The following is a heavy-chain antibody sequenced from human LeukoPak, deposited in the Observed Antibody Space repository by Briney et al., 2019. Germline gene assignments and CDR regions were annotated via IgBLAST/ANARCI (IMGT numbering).Heavy chain of an antibody. CDR1: GFTFGDYA. J-gene: IGHJ4*02. D-gene: IGHD3-3*01. Sequence: PGRSLRLSCTASGFTFGDYAMSWVRQAPGKGPEWVGFIRRKANGGTTEYAASVKGRFTISIDDSKSIAYLQMNSLKTEDTAVYYCTSGLYYDSWSDLFDYWGQGTLVTVSS. CDR2: IRRKANGGTT. V-gene: IGHV3-49*04. CDR3: TSGLYYDSWSDLFDY.